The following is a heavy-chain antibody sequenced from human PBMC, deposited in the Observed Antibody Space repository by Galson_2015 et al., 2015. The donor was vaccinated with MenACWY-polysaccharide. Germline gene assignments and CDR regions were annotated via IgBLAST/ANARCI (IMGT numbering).Heavy chain of an antibody. Sequence: SLRLSFAASGFTFGDYTMHWVRQLPGKGLEWVSLITSDGRTALYGDSVKGRFTISRDNSRHSLYVEMNSLTTEDSALSCCAKDRGRRFSGYELDYWGLGTLVTVSS. J-gene: IGHJ4*02. CDR3: AKDRGRRFSGYELDY. D-gene: IGHD5-12*01. V-gene: IGHV3-43*01. CDR2: ITSDGRTA. CDR1: GFTFGDYT.